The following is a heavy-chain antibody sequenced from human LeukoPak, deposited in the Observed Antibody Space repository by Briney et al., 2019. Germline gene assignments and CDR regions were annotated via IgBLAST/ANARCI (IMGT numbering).Heavy chain of an antibody. CDR2: MNPNSGNT. V-gene: IGHV1-8*02. J-gene: IGHJ4*02. Sequence: GASVKVSCKASGYTFTSYGISWVRQAPGQGLEWMGWMNPNSGNTGYAQKFQGRVTMTRNTSISTAYMELSSLRSEDTAVYYCARGVIAAMEYYFDYWGQGTLVTVSS. CDR1: GYTFTSYG. CDR3: ARGVIAAMEYYFDY. D-gene: IGHD5-18*01.